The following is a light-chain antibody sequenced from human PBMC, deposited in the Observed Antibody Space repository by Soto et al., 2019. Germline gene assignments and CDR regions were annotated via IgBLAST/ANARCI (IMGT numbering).Light chain of an antibody. J-gene: IGKJ1*01. V-gene: IGKV3-20*01. Sequence: EIVMTQSPGTLSLSPGERVTLYCRASQSVSGSSLAWYQHKPGQAPRLLIYGASSRATGIPDRFSGSGSGTDFTLTISRLEPEDFAVYYCQQYGSSPHTFGQGTKVDIK. CDR2: GAS. CDR3: QQYGSSPHT. CDR1: QSVSGSS.